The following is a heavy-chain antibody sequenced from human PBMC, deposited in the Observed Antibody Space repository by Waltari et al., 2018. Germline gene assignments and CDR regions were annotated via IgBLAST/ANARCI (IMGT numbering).Heavy chain of an antibody. J-gene: IGHJ4*02. CDR3: ARGGSSWYFDY. Sequence: QVQLQESGPGLVKPSETLSLTGAVSGYSTSRGYSWGWIRQPPGKGLEWIGSIYHSGSTYYNPSLKSRVTISVDTSKNQFSLKLSSVTAADTAVYYCARGGSSWYFDYWGQGTLVTVSS. CDR2: IYHSGST. V-gene: IGHV4-38-2*01. CDR1: GYSTSRGYS. D-gene: IGHD6-13*01.